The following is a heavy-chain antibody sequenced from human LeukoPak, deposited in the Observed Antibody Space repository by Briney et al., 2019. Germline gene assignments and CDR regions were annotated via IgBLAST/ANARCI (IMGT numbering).Heavy chain of an antibody. CDR1: GYTLTELS. CDR3: ATSKTHWGSYRFDAFDI. CDR2: FDPEDGET. D-gene: IGHD3-16*02. Sequence: ASVKVSCKFSGYTLTELSMHWVRQAPGKGLEWMGCFDPEDGETIYAQNFQGRVTMTEDTSTDTAYMELSSLRSEDTALYYCATSKTHWGSYRFDAFDIWGQGTMVTVSS. V-gene: IGHV1-24*01. J-gene: IGHJ3*02.